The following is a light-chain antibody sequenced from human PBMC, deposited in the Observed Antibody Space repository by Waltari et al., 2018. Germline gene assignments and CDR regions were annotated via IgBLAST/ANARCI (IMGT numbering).Light chain of an antibody. J-gene: IGLJ1*01. V-gene: IGLV2-23*02. Sequence: QSALTQPASVSGSPGQSITISCTGTSSDVGSYTLVSWYQQHPGKAPKIMIYEVSKRPSGVSSRFSGSKSGNTASLTISGLQAEDEADYYCCSYAGSSTNYVFGTGTKVTVL. CDR1: SSDVGSYTL. CDR2: EVS. CDR3: CSYAGSSTNYV.